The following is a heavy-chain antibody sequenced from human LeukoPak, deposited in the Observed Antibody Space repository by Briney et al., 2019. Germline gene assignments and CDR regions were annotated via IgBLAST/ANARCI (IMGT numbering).Heavy chain of an antibody. J-gene: IGHJ4*02. CDR1: GFTFSSYG. D-gene: IGHD1-26*01. Sequence: GGSLRLSCAASGFTFSSYGMHWVRQAPGKGLEWVGRIKAKAHGGTIEYAAPVKGRFTISRDDSKNTLYLQMNSLKTEDTAVYYCTTDGVGVEGATYDNWGQGTLVSVSS. CDR2: IKAKAHGGTI. V-gene: IGHV3-15*01. CDR3: TTDGVGVEGATYDN.